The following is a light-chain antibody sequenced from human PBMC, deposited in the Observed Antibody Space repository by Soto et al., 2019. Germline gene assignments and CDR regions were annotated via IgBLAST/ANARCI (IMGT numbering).Light chain of an antibody. CDR1: QSVLYRSNKKNY. CDR3: QQYYSTPNT. CDR2: WAS. Sequence: DIVMTQSPDSLAVSLGERATINCKSSQSVLYRSNKKNYLAWYQHKPGQPPKLLIYWASTRESGVPERFSGSGSGTDFTLTISSLQAEDVAVYYCQQYYSTPNTVGQGTKLEIK. J-gene: IGKJ2*01. V-gene: IGKV4-1*01.